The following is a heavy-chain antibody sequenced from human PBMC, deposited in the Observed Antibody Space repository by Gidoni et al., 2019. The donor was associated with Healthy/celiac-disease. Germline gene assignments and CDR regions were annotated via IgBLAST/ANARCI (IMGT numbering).Heavy chain of an antibody. CDR3: AGWLRSRGDY. J-gene: IGHJ4*02. Sequence: EVQLVESGGGLVKPGGSLRLSCAASGFTFSSYSMNWVRQAPGKGLEWVSSISSSSSYIYYADSVKGRFTISRDNAKNSLYLQMNSLRAEDTAVYYCAGWLRSRGDYWGQGTLVTVSS. D-gene: IGHD5-12*01. CDR1: GFTFSSYS. CDR2: ISSSSSYI. V-gene: IGHV3-21*01.